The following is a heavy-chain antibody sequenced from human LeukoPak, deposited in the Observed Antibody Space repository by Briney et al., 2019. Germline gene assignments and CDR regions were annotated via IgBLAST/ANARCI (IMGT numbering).Heavy chain of an antibody. D-gene: IGHD3-10*01. CDR2: IYHSGNT. CDR1: GYSISSGYY. CDR3: ARGLWFGESPSY. J-gene: IGHJ4*02. Sequence: SETLSLTCTVSGYSISSGYYWGWIRQPPGKGLEWIGSIYHSGNTYYNPSLKSRVTISVDTSKNQFSLKVSSVTAADTAVYYCARGLWFGESPSYWGQGTLVTGSS. V-gene: IGHV4-38-2*02.